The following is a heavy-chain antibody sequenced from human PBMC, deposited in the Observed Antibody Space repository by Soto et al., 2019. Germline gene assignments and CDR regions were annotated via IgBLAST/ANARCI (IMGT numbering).Heavy chain of an antibody. J-gene: IGHJ4*02. CDR2: ISGSGATT. CDR1: SFTFSSYG. CDR3: AKRSRTLNNGRNFDY. V-gene: IGHV3-23*01. Sequence: GALRLSCAASSFTFSSYGMSWVRQAPGKGLEWVGTISGSGATTYYADSVKGRFTISRDNSKNTLYSQMNSLRAEATAVYYCAKRSRTLNNGRNFDYWGQGTLVTGSS. D-gene: IGHD2-8*01.